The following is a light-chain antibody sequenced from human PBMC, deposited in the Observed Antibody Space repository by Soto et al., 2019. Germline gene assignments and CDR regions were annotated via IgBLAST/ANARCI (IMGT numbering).Light chain of an antibody. J-gene: IGKJ1*01. V-gene: IGKV3-15*01. CDR1: QSVSTN. CDR3: QQYNNWPPWT. Sequence: RVMTQSPATLSLFPGERATLSCRASQSVSTNVAWYQQKPGQAPRLLIYGASTRATDIPARFSGSGSGTDFTLTISSLQSEDFADYYCQQYNNWPPWTFGQGTKVEVK. CDR2: GAS.